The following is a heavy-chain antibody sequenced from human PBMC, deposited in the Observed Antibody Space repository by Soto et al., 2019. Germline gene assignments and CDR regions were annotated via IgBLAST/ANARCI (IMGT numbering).Heavy chain of an antibody. D-gene: IGHD5-12*01. CDR1: GYTFTGYY. Sequence: ASVKVSCKASGYTFTGYYMHWVRQAPGQGLEWMGWISAYNGNTNYAQKLQGRVTMTTDTSTSTAYMELRSLRSDDTAVYYCARVGRVATYAFDIWGQGTMVTVSS. CDR2: ISAYNGNT. J-gene: IGHJ3*02. CDR3: ARVGRVATYAFDI. V-gene: IGHV1-18*04.